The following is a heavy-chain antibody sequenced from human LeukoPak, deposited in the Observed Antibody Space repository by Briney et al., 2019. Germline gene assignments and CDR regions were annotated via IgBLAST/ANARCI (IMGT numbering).Heavy chain of an antibody. V-gene: IGHV3-49*04. D-gene: IGHD6-13*01. Sequence: GGSLRLSCTASGFTFGDYAMSWVRQAPGKGLEWVGFIRSKAYGGTTEYAASVKGRFTISRDDSKSIAYLQMNSLKTEDTAVYYCTRGGGYSSSWFPEYFFDYWGQGTLVTVSS. CDR1: GFTFGDYA. J-gene: IGHJ4*02. CDR3: TRGGGYSSSWFPEYFFDY. CDR2: IRSKAYGGTT.